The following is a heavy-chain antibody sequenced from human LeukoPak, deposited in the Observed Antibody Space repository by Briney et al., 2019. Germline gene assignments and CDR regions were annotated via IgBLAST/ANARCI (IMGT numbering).Heavy chain of an antibody. CDR3: ARGPYSSSSDAFDI. J-gene: IGHJ3*02. D-gene: IGHD6-13*01. Sequence: SETLSLTCTVSGGSISSSSYYWGWIRQPPGKGLEWIGYIYYSGSTNYNPSLKSRVTISVDTSKNQFSLKLSSVTAADTAVYYCARGPYSSSSDAFDIWGQGTMVTVSS. CDR2: IYYSGST. V-gene: IGHV4-61*05. CDR1: GGSISSSSYY.